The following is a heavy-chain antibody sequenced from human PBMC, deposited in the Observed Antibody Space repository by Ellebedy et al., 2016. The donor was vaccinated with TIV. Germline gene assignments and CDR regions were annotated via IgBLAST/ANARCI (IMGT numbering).Heavy chain of an antibody. J-gene: IGHJ3*01. CDR3: ARGGGLRAFDV. D-gene: IGHD3-16*01. CDR1: GGSFSDFY. V-gene: IGHV4-34*01. CDR2: IDHSGVT. Sequence: SETLSLXXAVYGGSFSDFYWSWIRQTPGKGLEWVGEIDHSGVTNYKPSLKSRLTISVDTSKDQFSLKLTSVTAADTADYYCARGGGLRAFDVWGQGTVVTVSS.